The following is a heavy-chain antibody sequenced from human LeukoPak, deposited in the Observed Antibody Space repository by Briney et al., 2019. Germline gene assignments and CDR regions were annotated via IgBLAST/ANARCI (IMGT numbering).Heavy chain of an antibody. CDR1: GYTFTGYY. V-gene: IGHV1-2*02. J-gene: IGHJ5*02. CDR3: ASYVNHYYGSGSYYNSWNWFDP. D-gene: IGHD3-10*01. Sequence: ASVKVSCKASGYTFTGYYMHWVRQAPGRGLEWMGWINPNSGGTNYAQKFQGRVTMTRDTSISTAYMELSRLRSDDTAVYYCASYVNHYYGSGSYYNSWNWFDPWGQGTLVTVSS. CDR2: INPNSGGT.